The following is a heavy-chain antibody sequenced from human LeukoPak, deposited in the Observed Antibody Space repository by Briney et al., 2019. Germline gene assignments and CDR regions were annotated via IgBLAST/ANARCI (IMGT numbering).Heavy chain of an antibody. CDR2: ISGSGTI. V-gene: IGHV4-4*07. Sequence: KTSETLSLTCTVSGGSINSYWSWIRQPAGKGLEWIGRISGSGTITYNPALQSRLSISIDTSKNQFSLKLMSATAADTAVYYCARESNGGYGFDYWGQGTLVTVAS. CDR1: GGSINSY. D-gene: IGHD5-12*01. J-gene: IGHJ4*02. CDR3: ARESNGGYGFDY.